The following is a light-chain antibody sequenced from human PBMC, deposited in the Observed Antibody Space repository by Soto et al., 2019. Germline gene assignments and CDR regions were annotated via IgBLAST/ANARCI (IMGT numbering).Light chain of an antibody. CDR2: AAS. V-gene: IGKV1-39*01. CDR3: QQYNSYRT. Sequence: DIQMTQSPSSLSASVGDRFTITCRASQSITTYLNWYRQKPGKAPKLLIYAASSLQSGVPSRFSGSGSETEFTLTISSLQPDDFATYYCQQYNSYRTFGQGTKVDIK. J-gene: IGKJ1*01. CDR1: QSITTY.